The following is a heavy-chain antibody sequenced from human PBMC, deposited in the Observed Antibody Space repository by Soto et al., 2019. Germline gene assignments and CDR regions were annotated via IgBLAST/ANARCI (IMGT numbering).Heavy chain of an antibody. CDR2: IYYSGNT. V-gene: IGHV4-59*01. CDR3: ARAYGDYVFDF. CDR1: GGSISSYY. D-gene: IGHD4-17*01. Sequence: SETLSLTCTVSGGSISSYYWSWIRQPPGKGLEWIGYIYYSGNTNYNPSLKSRVTISVETSKNHFSQKLSTVTTTDTAVYYCARAYGDYVFDFWGQGTLVTVS. J-gene: IGHJ4*02.